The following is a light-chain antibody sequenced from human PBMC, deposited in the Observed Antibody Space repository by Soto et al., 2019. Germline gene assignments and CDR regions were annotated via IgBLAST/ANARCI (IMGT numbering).Light chain of an antibody. CDR3: QQYGSSPNT. V-gene: IGKV3-20*01. CDR2: GAS. CDR1: QSVSSSY. Sequence: EIVLTQSPGTLSLSPGERATLSCRASQSVSSSYLAWYQQKLGQAPRLLIYGASSRATGIPDRFSGSGSGTDFTLTISRREPEDVAVYYCQQYGSSPNTFGQGTKLEIK. J-gene: IGKJ2*01.